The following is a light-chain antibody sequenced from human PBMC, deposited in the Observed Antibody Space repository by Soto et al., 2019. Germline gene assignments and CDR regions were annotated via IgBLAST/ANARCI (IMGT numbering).Light chain of an antibody. CDR3: NSYTASSTLL. Sequence: QSALTQPASVSGSLGQSITISCTGTSSDVAGYNYVSWYQQHPGKAPKLMIYDVSNRPSGVSNRFSGSKSDNTASLTISGLQAEDEADYYCNSYTASSTLLFGGGTKVTVL. CDR1: SSDVAGYNY. CDR2: DVS. J-gene: IGLJ2*01. V-gene: IGLV2-14*01.